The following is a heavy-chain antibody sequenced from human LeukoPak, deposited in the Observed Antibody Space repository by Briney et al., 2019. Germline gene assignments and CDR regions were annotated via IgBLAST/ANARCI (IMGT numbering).Heavy chain of an antibody. CDR1: GFTFDDYA. J-gene: IGHJ4*02. V-gene: IGHV3-9*01. D-gene: IGHD3-22*01. CDR3: AKATRITMIVVIISPSFDY. CDR2: ISWNSGSI. Sequence: LTGGSLRLSCAASGFTFDDYAMHWVRQAPGKGLEWVSGISWNSGSIGYADSVKGRFTISRDNSKNTLYLQMNSLRAEDTAVYYCAKATRITMIVVIISPSFDYWGQGTLVTVSS.